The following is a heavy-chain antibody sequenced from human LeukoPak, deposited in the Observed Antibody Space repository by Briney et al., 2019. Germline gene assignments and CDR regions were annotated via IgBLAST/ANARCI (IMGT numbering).Heavy chain of an antibody. D-gene: IGHD6-13*01. CDR2: ISWNSGSI. Sequence: GGSLRLSCAASGFTFDDYAMHWVRQVPGKGLEWVPGISWNSGSIGYADSVKGRFTISRDNAKNSLYLQMNSLRAEDTALYYCAKDTDGAAAGTTWGHWGQGTLVTVSS. J-gene: IGHJ4*02. CDR3: AKDTDGAAAGTTWGH. V-gene: IGHV3-9*01. CDR1: GFTFDDYA.